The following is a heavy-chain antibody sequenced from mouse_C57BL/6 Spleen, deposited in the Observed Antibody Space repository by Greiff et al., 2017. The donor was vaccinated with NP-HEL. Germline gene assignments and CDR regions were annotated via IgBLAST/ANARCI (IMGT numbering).Heavy chain of an antibody. J-gene: IGHJ1*03. D-gene: IGHD1-1*01. V-gene: IGHV1-53*01. CDR1: GYTFTSYW. Sequence: QVQLQQPGTELVKPGASVKLSCKASGYTFTSYWMHWVKQRPGQGLEWIGNINPSNGGTNYNEKFKSKATLTVDKSSSTAYMQLSSLTSEDSAVYYWARNLLLNWYFDVWGTGTTVTVSS. CDR2: INPSNGGT. CDR3: ARNLLLNWYFDV.